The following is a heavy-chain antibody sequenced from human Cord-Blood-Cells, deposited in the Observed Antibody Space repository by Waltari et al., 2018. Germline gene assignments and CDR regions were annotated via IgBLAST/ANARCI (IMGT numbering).Heavy chain of an antibody. CDR3: ARDSRYYYDSSGYDAFDI. J-gene: IGHJ3*02. V-gene: IGHV1-2*02. CDR1: GYTFTGYY. Sequence: QVQLVQSGAEVKKPGASVKVSCKASGYTFTGYYMHWVRQAPGQGLEGMGWINPNSGGTNYAQKFQGRVTMTRDTSISTAYMELSRLRSDDTAVYYCARDSRYYYDSSGYDAFDIWGQGTMVTVSS. D-gene: IGHD3-22*01. CDR2: INPNSGGT.